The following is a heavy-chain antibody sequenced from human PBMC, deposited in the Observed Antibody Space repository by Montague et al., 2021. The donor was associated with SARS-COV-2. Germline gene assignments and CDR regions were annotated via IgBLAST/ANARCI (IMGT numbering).Heavy chain of an antibody. Sequence: SETLSLTCSVSGFSISSGFYWAWIRQSPGKGPEWIGTVYHSGYTHYNRSLKGRVTVSIDTSKNQFSLIVTSVTAADTAVYFCARRGYTGSDYFDYWGQGTLVTVSS. CDR1: GFSISSGFY. J-gene: IGHJ4*02. D-gene: IGHD5-12*01. CDR3: ARRGYTGSDYFDY. CDR2: VYHSGYT. V-gene: IGHV4-38-2*01.